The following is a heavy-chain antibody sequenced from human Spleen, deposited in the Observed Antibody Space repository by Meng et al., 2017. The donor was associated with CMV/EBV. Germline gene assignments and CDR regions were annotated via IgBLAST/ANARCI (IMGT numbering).Heavy chain of an antibody. CDR3: ARSITIYRIDV. D-gene: IGHD3-3*01. J-gene: IGHJ6*02. CDR1: GYTFTSYY. V-gene: IGHV1-46*01. Sequence: ASVKVSCKASGYTFTSYYMHWVRQAPGQGLEWMGIINPSGGSTSYAQKFQGRVTMTADTSTSTVYMEVRGLRFDDTAIYYCARSITIYRIDVWGLGTAVTVSS. CDR2: INPSGGST.